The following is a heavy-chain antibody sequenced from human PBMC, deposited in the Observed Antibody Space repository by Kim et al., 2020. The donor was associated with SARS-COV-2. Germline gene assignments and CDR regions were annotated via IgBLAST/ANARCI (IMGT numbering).Heavy chain of an antibody. CDR3: ARAGGGGHLDY. Sequence: SVKVSCKASGANFKNYAITWVRQAPGQGLECVGCIIPVFETTRYAQKFQGRVTITADESTTTAYMELSSLRSDDTAVYYCARAGGGGHLDYWGQGTLVTVSS. J-gene: IGHJ4*02. CDR1: GANFKNYA. D-gene: IGHD2-15*01. V-gene: IGHV1-69*13. CDR2: IIPVFETT.